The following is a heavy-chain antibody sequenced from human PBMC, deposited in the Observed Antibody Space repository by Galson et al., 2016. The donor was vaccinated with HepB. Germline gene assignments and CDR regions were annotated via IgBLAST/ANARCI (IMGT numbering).Heavy chain of an antibody. CDR1: GGSIRSSDYY. D-gene: IGHD6-13*01. Sequence: SETLSLTCTVSGGSIRSSDYYWGWIRQPPGKGLEWIGTIYYSGNTYYSPSLKSRVTISVDTSKKQFSLRLRSVSAADTAVYYCARHRLTGSSWYLAWYYYPLLDVWGQGLTVSVSS. J-gene: IGHJ6*02. CDR2: IYYSGNT. CDR3: ARHRLTGSSWYLAWYYYPLLDV. V-gene: IGHV4-39*01.